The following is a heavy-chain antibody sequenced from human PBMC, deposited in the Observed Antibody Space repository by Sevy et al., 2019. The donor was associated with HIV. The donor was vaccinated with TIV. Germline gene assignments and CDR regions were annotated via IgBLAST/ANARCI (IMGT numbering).Heavy chain of an antibody. Sequence: GGSLRLSCAASGFSFSSYGMHWVRQAPGKGLERMSYIQYDGSNKDYADSVKGRFTISRDNSKNTLYLQMNSLRVEDTAFFYCVKEGGGEGGDHWGQGTLVTVSS. CDR3: VKEGGGEGGDH. CDR2: IQYDGSNK. J-gene: IGHJ4*02. D-gene: IGHD2-21*01. CDR1: GFSFSSYG. V-gene: IGHV3-30*02.